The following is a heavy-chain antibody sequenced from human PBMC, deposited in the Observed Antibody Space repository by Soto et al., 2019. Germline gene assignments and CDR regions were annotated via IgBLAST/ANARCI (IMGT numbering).Heavy chain of an antibody. CDR2: MNPGSGNT. CDR1: GYSFTNSD. J-gene: IGHJ6*04. D-gene: IGHD6-19*01. Sequence: ASVKVSCKASGYSFTNSDVSWVRQATGQGLEWMGWMNPGSGNTGYAQKFQGRVTMTRDISTATAYMELSSLRSDDTAMYYCARDNWGLAVPDYRYHAMDVWGEGTTVTVSS. CDR3: ARDNWGLAVPDYRYHAMDV. V-gene: IGHV1-8*01.